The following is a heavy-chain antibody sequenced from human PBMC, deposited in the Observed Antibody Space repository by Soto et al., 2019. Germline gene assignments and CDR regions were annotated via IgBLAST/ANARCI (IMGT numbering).Heavy chain of an antibody. CDR2: IYYSGNT. V-gene: IGHV4-39*07. CDR3: ASRLKYYDFWSGPAPFDP. J-gene: IGHJ5*02. CDR1: SASLSSSTYY. Sequence: SETLSLTCSVSSASLSSSTYYWSWIRQPPGRGPEWIGSIYYSGNTYYKPSLKSRVTISVDTSKNQFSLKLSSVTAADTAVYYCASRLKYYDFWSGPAPFDPWGQGPLVTVSS. D-gene: IGHD3-3*01.